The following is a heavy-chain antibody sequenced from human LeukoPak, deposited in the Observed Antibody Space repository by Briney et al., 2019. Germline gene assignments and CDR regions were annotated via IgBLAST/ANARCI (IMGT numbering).Heavy chain of an antibody. CDR2: IGGSRGTT. D-gene: IGHD3-10*01. CDR1: GFTFSSSV. CDR3: AKGPYGPGAFDT. V-gene: IGHV3-23*01. Sequence: GGSLRLSCAASGFTFSSSVMSWVRQAPGKGLEWVSDIGGSRGTTNYADSVKGRFTISRDNSKNTLYLQMNSLRAEDTAVYYCAKGPYGPGAFDTWGQGTMVTVSS. J-gene: IGHJ3*02.